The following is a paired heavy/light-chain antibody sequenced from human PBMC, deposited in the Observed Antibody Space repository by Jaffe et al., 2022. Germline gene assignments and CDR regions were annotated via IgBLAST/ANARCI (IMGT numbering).Light chain of an antibody. V-gene: IGLV1-44*01. Sequence: QSVLTQPPSASGTPGQRVSISCFGSSSNIEKNSVNWYQQLPGTAPKLLIYSLNQRPSGVPDRFSGSKSGAAASLAISGLQSEDEADYYCSTWDDSLNAWVFGGGTKLTVL. CDR1: SSNIEKNS. CDR3: STWDDSLNAWV. CDR2: SLN. J-gene: IGLJ3*02.
Heavy chain of an antibody. J-gene: IGHJ3*01. V-gene: IGHV1-2*02. CDR1: GYTFNSYY. Sequence: QVQLVQSGAEVKKPGAAVTVSCKTSGYTFNSYYIHWVRQAPGHGPEWMGWINPNSGATHYVQKFKGRIAMTRDTSISTVYMEVSDMRPVDTAIYYCAREGDSSGSDAFHVWGQGTLVTVSS. CDR3: AREGDSSGSDAFHV. D-gene: IGHD2-21*02. CDR2: INPNSGAT.